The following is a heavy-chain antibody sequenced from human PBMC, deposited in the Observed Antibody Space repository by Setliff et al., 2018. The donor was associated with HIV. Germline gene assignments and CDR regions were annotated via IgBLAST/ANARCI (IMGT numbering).Heavy chain of an antibody. Sequence: PGGSLRLSCAASGFTFSSYWMSWVRQAPGKGLEWVANIKQYGSEKYYVDSVKGRFTLSSDNAKNSLYLQMSSLRADDTAVYFCARDTGWKIDIWGEGTMVTV. D-gene: IGHD1-1*01. CDR2: IKQYGSEK. CDR3: ARDTGWKIDI. J-gene: IGHJ3*02. V-gene: IGHV3-7*03. CDR1: GFTFSSYW.